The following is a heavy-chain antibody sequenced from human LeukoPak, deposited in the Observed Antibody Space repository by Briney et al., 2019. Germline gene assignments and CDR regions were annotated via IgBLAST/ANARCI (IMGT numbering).Heavy chain of an antibody. CDR3: ARQQQQLWYD. Sequence: PGGSLRLSCAASGFTFSSYEMNWVRQAPGKGLEWVSYTSSSAGTTYYADSVKGRFTISRDNAKNSPYLQMNSLRAEDTAVYFCARQQQQLWYDWGQGTLVTVSS. J-gene: IGHJ4*02. V-gene: IGHV3-48*03. CDR1: GFTFSSYE. CDR2: TSSSAGTT. D-gene: IGHD5-18*01.